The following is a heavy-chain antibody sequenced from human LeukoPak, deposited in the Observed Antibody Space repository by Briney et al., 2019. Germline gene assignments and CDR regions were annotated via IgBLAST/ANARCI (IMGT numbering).Heavy chain of an antibody. J-gene: IGHJ4*02. CDR2: ISTSGADA. CDR3: AKGQNGALRDY. Sequence: GGSLRLSCTASGFTFSSYAMVWVRQAPRKGLEWVSAISTSGADASYADSVKGRFTVSRDNSKNTLSLQMYSLRADDTALYYCAKGQNGALRDYWGQGTLVTVSS. CDR1: GFTFSSYA. V-gene: IGHV3-23*01. D-gene: IGHD4-17*01.